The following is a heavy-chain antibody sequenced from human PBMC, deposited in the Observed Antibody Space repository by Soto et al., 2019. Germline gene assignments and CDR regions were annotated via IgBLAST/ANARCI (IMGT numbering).Heavy chain of an antibody. CDR2: IYTSASI. V-gene: IGHV4-4*07. D-gene: IGHD6-19*01. J-gene: IGHJ6*02. Sequence: SETLSLTCSFSGADINTYSWTWIRQPAGKGLEWIGRIYTSASINYNPSLRGRVTLSVDTSTNQVSLKLASVTAADTAVYYCARDREAGYNFYYGMDVWGQGTTVTVSS. CDR1: GADINTYS. CDR3: ARDREAGYNFYYGMDV.